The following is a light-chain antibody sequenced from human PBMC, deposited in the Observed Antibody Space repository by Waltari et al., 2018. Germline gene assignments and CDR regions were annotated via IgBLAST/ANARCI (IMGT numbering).Light chain of an antibody. V-gene: IGKV3-15*01. CDR1: ENVDTN. J-gene: IGKJ1*01. CDR3: HQYKNWPPWT. Sequence: EIVVTQSPATLSLSLGERATLSCRANENVDTNIAWYQQKPGQPPRLLISGASTRATDIPPRFSGSGSGTEFTLSISSLQSEDFAVYYCHQYKNWPPWTFGQGTKVEIK. CDR2: GAS.